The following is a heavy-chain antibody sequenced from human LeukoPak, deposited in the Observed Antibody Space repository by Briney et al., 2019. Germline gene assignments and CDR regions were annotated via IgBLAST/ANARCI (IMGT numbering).Heavy chain of an antibody. Sequence: SETLSLTCTVSGGSISSYYWSWIRQPPGKGLEWIGYIYHSGSTNYNPSLKSRVTISLDTSKNQFSLKLSSVTAADTAVYYGARMAYDTSGSYYFDYWGQGTLFTVSS. CDR1: GGSISSYY. J-gene: IGHJ4*02. V-gene: IGHV4-4*08. D-gene: IGHD3-22*01. CDR3: ARMAYDTSGSYYFDY. CDR2: IYHSGST.